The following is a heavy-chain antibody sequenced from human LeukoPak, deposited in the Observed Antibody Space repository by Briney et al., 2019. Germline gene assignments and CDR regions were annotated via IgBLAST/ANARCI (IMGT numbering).Heavy chain of an antibody. D-gene: IGHD5-12*01. CDR2: IYTSGST. CDR3: ARGPGAITKEAFDI. CDR1: GGSISSGSYY. J-gene: IGHJ3*02. V-gene: IGHV4-61*02. Sequence: SETLSLTCTVSGGSISSGSYYWSWIRQPAGKGLEWIGRIYTSGSTNYNPSLKSRVTISVDTSKNQFSLKLSSVTAADTAVYYCARGPGAITKEAFDIWGQGTMVTVSS.